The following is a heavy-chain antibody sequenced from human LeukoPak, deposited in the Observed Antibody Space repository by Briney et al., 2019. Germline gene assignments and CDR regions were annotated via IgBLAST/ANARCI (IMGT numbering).Heavy chain of an antibody. CDR2: IYYSGST. CDR1: GGSISSYY. J-gene: IGHJ4*02. V-gene: IGHV4-59*08. Sequence: SETLSLTCTVSGGSISSYYWSWIRQPPGKGLEWIGYIYYSGSTNYNPSLKSRVTISVDTSKNQFSLKLSSVTAADTAVYYCARLSRWLPDYWGQGTLVTVSS. CDR3: ARLSRWLPDY. D-gene: IGHD5-24*01.